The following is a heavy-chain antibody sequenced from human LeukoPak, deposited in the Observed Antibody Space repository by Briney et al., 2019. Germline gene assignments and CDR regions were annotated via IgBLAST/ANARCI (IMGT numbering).Heavy chain of an antibody. J-gene: IGHJ4*02. CDR2: IYTSGST. CDR1: GGSISSYY. Sequence: SETLSLTCTVSGGSISSYYLSWIRQPPGQGLEWIGYIYTSGSTNYNPSLKGRVTISVDTSKGQFSLKLSSVTAADTAVYYCGKALGHSGNYYLAYWGLGTLVTVSS. V-gene: IGHV4-4*09. CDR3: GKALGHSGNYYLAY. D-gene: IGHD1-26*01.